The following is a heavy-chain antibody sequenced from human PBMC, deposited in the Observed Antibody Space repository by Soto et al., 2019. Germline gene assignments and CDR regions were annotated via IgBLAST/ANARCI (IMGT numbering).Heavy chain of an antibody. CDR1: GGSIGSPSFY. CDR2: VYYIGTT. V-gene: IGHV4-31*03. J-gene: IGHJ5*02. D-gene: IGHD3-10*01. CDR3: VREPRLLIWFGELKA. Sequence: QVQLQESGPGLVKPSQTLSLTCRVSGGSIGSPSFYWSWIRQHPGKGLEWLGYVYYIGTTYYNPTLKSRVSISVNTSKNQFSLHWSSVSASVTAGYFSVREPRLLIWFGELKAWGRGTLVSVSS.